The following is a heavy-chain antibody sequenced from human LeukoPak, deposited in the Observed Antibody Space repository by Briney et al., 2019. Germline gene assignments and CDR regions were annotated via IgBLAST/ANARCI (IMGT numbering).Heavy chain of an antibody. V-gene: IGHV3-48*02. CDR2: IRTTAEGAKYA. D-gene: IGHD3-9*01. CDR1: GFSFTDYP. CDR3: ETDQRYAFDY. J-gene: IGHJ4*02. Sequence: WGSLRLSCATSGFSFTDYPMNWVRQAPGEGLEWISNIRTTAEGAKYAYYADSVKGRVTISRDDGKNTLYLHMNSLRDDDTAVYYCETDQRYAFDYWGQGILVTVSS.